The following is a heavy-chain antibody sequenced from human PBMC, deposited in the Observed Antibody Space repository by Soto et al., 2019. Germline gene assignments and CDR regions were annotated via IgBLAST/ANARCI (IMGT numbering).Heavy chain of an antibody. Sequence: QVQLVQSGAEEKKPGASVKVSCKASGYTFTSYAMHWVRQAPGQRLEWMGWINAGNGNTKYSQKFQGRVTITRDTSASTAYMELSSLRSEDTAVYYCARDQVYDSSGWPDAFDIWGQGTMVTVSS. J-gene: IGHJ3*02. CDR2: INAGNGNT. CDR3: ARDQVYDSSGWPDAFDI. CDR1: GYTFTSYA. V-gene: IGHV1-3*05. D-gene: IGHD3-22*01.